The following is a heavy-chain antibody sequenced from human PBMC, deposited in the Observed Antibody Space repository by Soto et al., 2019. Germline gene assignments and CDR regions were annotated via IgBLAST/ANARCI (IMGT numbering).Heavy chain of an antibody. CDR2: INPSGGST. J-gene: IGHJ4*02. V-gene: IGHV1-46*01. D-gene: IGHD3-22*01. Sequence: ASVKVSCKASGYTFTSYYMHWVRQAPGQGRAGMGIINPSGGSTSYAQKFQGRVTMTRDTSTSTVYMELSSLRSEDTAVYYCARGGLNYYDSSGYYSGVLDYWGQGTLVTVSS. CDR3: ARGGLNYYDSSGYYSGVLDY. CDR1: GYTFTSYY.